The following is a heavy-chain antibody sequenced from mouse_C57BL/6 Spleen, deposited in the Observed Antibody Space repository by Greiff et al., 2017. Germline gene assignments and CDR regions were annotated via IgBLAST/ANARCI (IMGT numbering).Heavy chain of an antibody. CDR3: ARDNWPYYFDA. Sequence: EVQLVESGGGLVKPGASLKLSCAASGFTFSSYAMSWVRQTPEKRLEWVATISDGGSYTYYPDNVKGRFTISRDNAKNNLYLQMSHLKSVDTAMYDCARDNWPYYFDARGKGTTLTVSS. J-gene: IGHJ2*01. D-gene: IGHD4-1*02. CDR1: GFTFSSYA. V-gene: IGHV5-4*01. CDR2: ISDGGSYT.